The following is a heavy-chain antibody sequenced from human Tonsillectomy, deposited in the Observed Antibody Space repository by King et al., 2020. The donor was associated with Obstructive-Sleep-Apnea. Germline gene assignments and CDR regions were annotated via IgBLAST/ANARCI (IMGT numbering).Heavy chain of an antibody. J-gene: IGHJ5*02. V-gene: IGHV4-4*02. D-gene: IGHD6-13*01. CDR1: GGSISSSNW. Sequence: QLQESGPGLVKPSGTLSLTCVVSGGSISSSNWWSWVRQPPGKGLEWIGEIYHSGSTNYNPSPKSRVTMSVDKSKNQISLKLSSVTAADTAVYYCARSKLGAAEVDPWGQGTLVTVSS. CDR3: ARSKLGAAEVDP. CDR2: IYHSGST.